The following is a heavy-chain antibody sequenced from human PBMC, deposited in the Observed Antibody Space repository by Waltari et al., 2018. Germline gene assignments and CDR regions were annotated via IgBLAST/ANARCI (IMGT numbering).Heavy chain of an antibody. D-gene: IGHD2-15*01. CDR2: ITSDGSRT. CDR3: ASHRPGGYGMDV. J-gene: IGHJ6*02. V-gene: IGHV3-74*01. CDR1: GFTLSTYW. Sequence: VQLVESGGGLVQPGGSLRLSCEASGFTLSTYWMCWVRQVPGKGLVWVSTITSDGSRTRYADSVKGRFTISRDNAKNTLYLQTNSLRAEDTAVYYCASHRPGGYGMDVWGHGTTVTVSS.